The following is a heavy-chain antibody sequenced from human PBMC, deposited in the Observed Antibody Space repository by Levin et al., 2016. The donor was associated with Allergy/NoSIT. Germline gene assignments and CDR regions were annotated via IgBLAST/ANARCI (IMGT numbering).Heavy chain of an antibody. CDR1: GFTLDNYD. V-gene: IGHV3-33*05. CDR3: ARDREYSTSARLLYYYYGLNV. CDR2: IEYDGSNT. Sequence: GESLKISCAASGFTLDNYDMHWVRQAPGKGLEWVATIEYDGSNTFYSESVKGRFTISRDASKTTLYLQMNSLRVADTAVYYCARDREYSTSARLLYYYYGLNVWGQGTTVTVSS. D-gene: IGHD6-6*01. J-gene: IGHJ6*02.